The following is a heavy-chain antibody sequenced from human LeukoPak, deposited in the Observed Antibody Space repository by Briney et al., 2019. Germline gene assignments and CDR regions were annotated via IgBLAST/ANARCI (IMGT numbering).Heavy chain of an antibody. V-gene: IGHV3-11*06. D-gene: IGHD6-6*01. Sequence: GGSLRLSCAASGFTFSDYYMSWIRQAPGKGLEWVSSISSSSSYIYYADSVKGRFTISRDNAKNSLYLQMNSLRAEDTAVYYCARVYSSFPYYYYYMDVWGKGTTVTVSS. CDR1: GFTFSDYY. J-gene: IGHJ6*03. CDR2: ISSSSSYI. CDR3: ARVYSSFPYYYYYMDV.